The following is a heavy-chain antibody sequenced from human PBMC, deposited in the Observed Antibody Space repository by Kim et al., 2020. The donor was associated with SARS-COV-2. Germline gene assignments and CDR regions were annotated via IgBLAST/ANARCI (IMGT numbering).Heavy chain of an antibody. J-gene: IGHJ3*01. D-gene: IGHD1-7*01. V-gene: IGHV3-74*01. CDR1: GLSLSRYW. CDR2: INTDGRFT. CDR3: TRGGTGNYQNAFDL. Sequence: GGSLRLSCAASGLSLSRYWMHWVRQTPGKGLVWVSRINTDGRFTTYSDSVKGRFTISRDNARNTLFLQMDSLRAEDTAFYYCTRGGTGNYQNAFDLWGQGTLVTVSS.